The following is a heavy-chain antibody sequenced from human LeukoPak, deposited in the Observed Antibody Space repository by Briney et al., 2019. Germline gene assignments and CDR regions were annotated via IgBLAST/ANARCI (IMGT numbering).Heavy chain of an antibody. CDR1: GFTFSSNA. CDR3: ARGGDSGTYYYFDY. CDR2: ISYDGSNK. D-gene: IGHD1-26*01. J-gene: IGHJ4*02. Sequence: PGGSLRLSCAASGFTFSSNAMHWVRQAPGKGLEWVAVISYDGSNKYYADSVKGRFTISRDNSKNTLYLQMNSLRAEDTAVYYCARGGDSGTYYYFDYWGQGTLVTVSS. V-gene: IGHV3-30-3*01.